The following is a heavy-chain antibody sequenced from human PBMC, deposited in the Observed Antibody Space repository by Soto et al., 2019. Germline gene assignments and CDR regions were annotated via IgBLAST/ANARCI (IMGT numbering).Heavy chain of an antibody. CDR2: ISYDGSNK. J-gene: IGHJ4*02. CDR3: AKPLVGANYFDY. V-gene: IGHV3-30*18. Sequence: GGSLRLSCAASGFTFSSYGMHWVRQAPGKGLEWVAVISYDGSNKYYADSVKGRFTISRDNSKNTLYLQMNSLRAEDTAVYYCAKPLVGANYFDYWGQGTLVTVSS. CDR1: GFTFSSYG. D-gene: IGHD1-26*01.